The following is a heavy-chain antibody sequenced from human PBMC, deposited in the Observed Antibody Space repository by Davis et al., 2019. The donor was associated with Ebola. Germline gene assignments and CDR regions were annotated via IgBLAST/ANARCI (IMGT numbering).Heavy chain of an antibody. CDR3: AGTAYYYYGMDV. V-gene: IGHV5-10-1*01. CDR1: GYSFTSYW. CDR2: IDPSDSYT. J-gene: IGHJ6*02. Sequence: GESLKISCKGSGYSFTSYWISWVRQMPGKGLEWMGRIDPSDSYTNYSPSFQGHVTISVDKSISTAYLQWSSLKASDTAMYYCAGTAYYYYGMDVWGQGTTVTVSS.